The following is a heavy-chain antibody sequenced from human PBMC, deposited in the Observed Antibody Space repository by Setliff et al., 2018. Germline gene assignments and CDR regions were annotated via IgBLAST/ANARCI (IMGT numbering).Heavy chain of an antibody. V-gene: IGHV4-61*09. CDR1: GGSVGSDFSY. D-gene: IGHD3-3*01. Sequence: SETLSLTCTVSGGSVGSDFSYWTWIRQPAGKGLEWIGQIYTSWSTNYNPSLKSRGTISLDASKNQFSLRLTSVTAADTAVYYCARGTGFFYVDALGKGTTVTVSS. J-gene: IGHJ6*03. CDR2: IYTSWST. CDR3: ARGTGFFYVDA.